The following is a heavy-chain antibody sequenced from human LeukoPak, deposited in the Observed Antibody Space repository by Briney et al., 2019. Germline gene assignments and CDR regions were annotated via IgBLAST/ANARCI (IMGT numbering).Heavy chain of an antibody. CDR1: GFTFSSYA. CDR2: VSGSGHTT. CDR3: AKVLDSGSFPDY. Sequence: GGSLRLSCAASGFTFSSYALSWVRQAPGKGMEWVSTVSGSGHTTYYADSVKGRCIISRDNYKNILYLQMNSLRVEDTAIYYCAKVLDSGSFPDYWGQGTLATVSS. D-gene: IGHD1-26*01. J-gene: IGHJ4*02. V-gene: IGHV3-23*01.